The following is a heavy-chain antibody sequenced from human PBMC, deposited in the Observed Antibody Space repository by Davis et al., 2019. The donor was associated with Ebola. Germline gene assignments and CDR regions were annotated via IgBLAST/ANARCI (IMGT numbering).Heavy chain of an antibody. D-gene: IGHD1-14*01. CDR2: IDPSDSYA. Sequence: GESLKISCQGSGYSFTNYWISWVRQMPGKGLEWMGRIDPSDSYANYSPSFQGHVTISADKSISTAYLQWSSLKASDTAMYYCARPDQVSDYWGQGTLVTVSS. CDR3: ARPDQVSDY. V-gene: IGHV5-10-1*01. J-gene: IGHJ4*02. CDR1: GYSFTNYW.